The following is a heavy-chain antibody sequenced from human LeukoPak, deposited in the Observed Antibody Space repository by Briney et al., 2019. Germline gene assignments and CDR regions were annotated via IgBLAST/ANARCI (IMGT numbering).Heavy chain of an antibody. CDR3: ARDFIYCSGGSCYPT. V-gene: IGHV3-21*01. CDR1: GFTFSSYS. D-gene: IGHD2-15*01. CDR2: ISSSSSYI. Sequence: GGSLRLSCAASGFTFSSYSMNWVRQAPGKGLEWASSISSSSSYIYYADSVKGRFTISRDNAKNSLYLQMNSLRAEDTAVYYCARDFIYCSGGSCYPTWGQGTLVTVSS. J-gene: IGHJ5*02.